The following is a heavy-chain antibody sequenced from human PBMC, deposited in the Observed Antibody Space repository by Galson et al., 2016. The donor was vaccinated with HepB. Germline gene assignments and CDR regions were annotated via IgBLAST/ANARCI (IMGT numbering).Heavy chain of an antibody. CDR1: GFTFSSYA. Sequence: SLRLSCAASGFTFSSYAMSWVRQVPGKGLEWVSGISWNSGAIGYADSAKGRFTVSRDNANNSLYLQMNSLRAEDTALYYCAKDIGRGTSYYFYGMDVWGKGTTVTVSS. V-gene: IGHV3-9*01. CDR2: ISWNSGAI. CDR3: AKDIGRGTSYYFYGMDV. D-gene: IGHD3/OR15-3a*01. J-gene: IGHJ6*04.